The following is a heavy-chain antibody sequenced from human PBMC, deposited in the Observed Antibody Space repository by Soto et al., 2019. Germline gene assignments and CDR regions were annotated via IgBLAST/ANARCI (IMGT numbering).Heavy chain of an antibody. D-gene: IGHD3-10*01. CDR3: ARDGMVRGVIPHGMDV. CDR1: GYTFTSYG. V-gene: IGHV1-18*01. Sequence: ASVKVSFKASGYTFTSYGISWVRQAPGQGLEWMGWISAYNGNTNYAQKLQGRVTMTTDTSTSTAYMELRSLRSDDTAVYYCARDGMVRGVIPHGMDVWGQGTTVTVSS. CDR2: ISAYNGNT. J-gene: IGHJ6*02.